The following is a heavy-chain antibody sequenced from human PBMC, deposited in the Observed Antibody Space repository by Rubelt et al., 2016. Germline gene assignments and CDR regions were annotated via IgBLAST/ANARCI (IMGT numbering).Heavy chain of an antibody. D-gene: IGHD5-18*01. J-gene: IGHJ4*02. CDR1: GDSVSSYY. V-gene: IGHV4-59*02. CDR2: IYHTGST. CDR3: SKDVNPYSYGHGSF. Sequence: QVQLQQWGAGLLKPSETLSLTCNVSGDSVSSYYWSWIRQPPGKGLEWIGYIYHTGSTKFNPSLESRISMSVDTSKNEFSLKLTSGTAADTAIYYCSKDVNPYSYGHGSFWGQGTRVTVSS.